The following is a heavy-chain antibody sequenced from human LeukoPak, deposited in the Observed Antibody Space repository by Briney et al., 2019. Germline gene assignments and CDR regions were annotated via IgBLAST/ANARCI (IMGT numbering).Heavy chain of an antibody. Sequence: ASVKVSCKASGYTFTGYYMHWVRQAPGQGLEWMGWINPNSGGTNYAQKFQGRVTMTRGTSISTAYMELSRLRSDDTAVYYCARAVAYGIDTGYFDYWGQGTLVTVSS. J-gene: IGHJ4*02. CDR2: INPNSGGT. CDR3: ARAVAYGIDTGYFDY. V-gene: IGHV1-2*02. D-gene: IGHD2-8*02. CDR1: GYTFTGYY.